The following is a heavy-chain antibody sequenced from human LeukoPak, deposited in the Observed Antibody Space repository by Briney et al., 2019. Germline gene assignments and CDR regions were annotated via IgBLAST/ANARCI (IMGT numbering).Heavy chain of an antibody. CDR1: GFTFSSYG. CDR3: AKRRSSTSRKGDAFDI. V-gene: IGHV3-30*18. J-gene: IGHJ3*02. CDR2: ISYDGSHT. D-gene: IGHD2-2*01. Sequence: GRPLRLSCAASGFTFSSYGMQWVRRAPGKGREGVAVISYDGSHTYYADSVKGRFTISRDNSKNTLYLQMNSLRAEDTAVYYCAKRRSSTSRKGDAFDIWGQGTMVTVSS.